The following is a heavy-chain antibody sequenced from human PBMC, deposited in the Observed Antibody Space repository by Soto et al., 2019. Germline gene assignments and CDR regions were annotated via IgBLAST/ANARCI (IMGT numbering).Heavy chain of an antibody. J-gene: IGHJ6*02. CDR3: ARGGYYDNSWGKLRHYGLDV. D-gene: IGHD3-16*01. V-gene: IGHV1-18*01. Sequence: QVQLVQSAAEVKKPGASVKVSCKASGYTFIRYGITWVRQAPGQGLEWMGWISAYNDYTIYAQKLXXRVNSTTDTSTXXXYXXLRGLKSDDTAVYYCARGGYYDNSWGKLRHYGLDVWGQGTSVTVSS. CDR2: ISAYNDYT. CDR1: GYTFIRYG.